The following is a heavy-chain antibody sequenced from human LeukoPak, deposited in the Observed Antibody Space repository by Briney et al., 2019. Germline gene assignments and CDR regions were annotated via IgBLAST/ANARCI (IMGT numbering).Heavy chain of an antibody. CDR2: INHSGST. D-gene: IGHD6-19*01. CDR3: ARGAGRIAVATALDY. CDR1: GGSFSGYY. V-gene: IGHV4-34*01. J-gene: IGHJ4*02. Sequence: NSSETLSLTCAVYGGSFSGYYWSWIRQPPGKGLERIGEINHSGSTNYNPSLKSRVTISVDTSKNQFSLKLSSVTAADTAVYYCARGAGRIAVATALDYWGQGTLVTVSS.